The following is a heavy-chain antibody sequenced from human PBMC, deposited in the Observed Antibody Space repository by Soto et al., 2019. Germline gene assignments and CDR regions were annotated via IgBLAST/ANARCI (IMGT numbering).Heavy chain of an antibody. J-gene: IGHJ4*02. CDR2: ISSSSSHT. Sequence: PGGSLRLSXAASGFTFSDYYMSWIRQAPGKGLEWVSYISSSSSHTNYADSVKGRFTISRDNAKNSLYLQMNSLRAEDTAVYDCARMKVAGYYFDYWGQGTLVTVPS. CDR3: ARMKVAGYYFDY. V-gene: IGHV3-11*06. D-gene: IGHD6-19*01. CDR1: GFTFSDYY.